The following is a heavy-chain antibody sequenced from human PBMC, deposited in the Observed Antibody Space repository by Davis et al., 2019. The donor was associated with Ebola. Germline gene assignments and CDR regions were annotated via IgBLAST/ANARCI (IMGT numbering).Heavy chain of an antibody. J-gene: IGHJ5*02. CDR3: ARESRLQLSARGANWFDP. D-gene: IGHD5-18*01. V-gene: IGHV3-30*02. CDR1: GFTFSTYG. Sequence: PGGSLRLSCAASGFTFSTYGMHWVRQAPGKGLEWVAFIRYDGSNEYFADSVKGRFTISRDNSKSTMYLQMNSLRAEDTAVYYCARESRLQLSARGANWFDPWGQGTLVTVSS. CDR2: IRYDGSNE.